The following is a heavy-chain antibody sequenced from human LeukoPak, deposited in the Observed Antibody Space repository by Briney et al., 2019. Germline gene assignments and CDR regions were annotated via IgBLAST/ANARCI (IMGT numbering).Heavy chain of an antibody. Sequence: GGSLRLSCAASGFTFDDYAMHWVRQAPGKGLEWVSGISWNSGSIGYADSVKGRFTISRDNAKNSLYLQMNSLRAEDTALYYCAKDTIAVAGRDNAFDIWGQGTMVTVSS. J-gene: IGHJ3*02. CDR3: AKDTIAVAGRDNAFDI. V-gene: IGHV3-9*01. D-gene: IGHD6-19*01. CDR2: ISWNSGSI. CDR1: GFTFDDYA.